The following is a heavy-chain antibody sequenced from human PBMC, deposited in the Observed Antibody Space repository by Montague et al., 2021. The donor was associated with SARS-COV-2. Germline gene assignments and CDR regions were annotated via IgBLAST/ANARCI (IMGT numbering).Heavy chain of an antibody. CDR2: SSHKGIT. D-gene: IGHD3-9*01. CDR1: GSSVRSDYY. J-gene: IGHJ3*02. CDR3: ARYSPLGFESPDTFDI. V-gene: IGHV4-38-2*02. Sequence: SETLSLTCTVSGSSVRSDYYWAWIRQSPGEGLEWIGSSSHKGITDYNPSLRSRVTLSVDTSKNQISLKLTSVAAADTAVYYCARYSPLGFESPDTFDIWGRGTMVTVSS.